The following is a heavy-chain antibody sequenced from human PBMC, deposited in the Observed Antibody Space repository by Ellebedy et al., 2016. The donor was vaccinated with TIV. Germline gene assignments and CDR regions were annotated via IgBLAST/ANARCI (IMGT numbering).Heavy chain of an antibody. CDR3: VKLDSSGYYYGSLDY. CDR1: GFTFSSHA. Sequence: GGSLRLSCAASGFTFSSHAMSWVRQAPGKGLECVSGISAGGGSTFYVDSVKGRFTISRDNSKNTLYLRMNSLRAEDTAVYYCVKLDSSGYYYGSLDYWGQGTLVTVSS. J-gene: IGHJ4*02. V-gene: IGHV3-23*01. D-gene: IGHD3-22*01. CDR2: ISAGGGST.